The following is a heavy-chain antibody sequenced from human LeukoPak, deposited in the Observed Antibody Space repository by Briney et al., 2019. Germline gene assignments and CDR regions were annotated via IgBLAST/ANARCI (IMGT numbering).Heavy chain of an antibody. D-gene: IGHD7-27*01. V-gene: IGHV3-7*01. CDR3: AKDGDRGPIGY. CDR2: IKQDGSEK. CDR1: GFTFSSYW. Sequence: GRSLRLSCAASGFTFSSYWMSWVRQAPGKGLEWVANIKQDGSEKYYVDSVKGRFTVSRDNAENSLYLQMSSLRAEDTAVYYCAKDGDRGPIGYWGQGTLVTVSS. J-gene: IGHJ4*02.